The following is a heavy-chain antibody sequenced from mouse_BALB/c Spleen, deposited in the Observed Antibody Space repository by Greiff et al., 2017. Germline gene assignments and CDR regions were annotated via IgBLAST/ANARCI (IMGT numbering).Heavy chain of an antibody. Sequence: LVKTGASVKISCKASGYSFTGYYMHWVKQSHGKSLEWIGYISCYNGATSYNQKFKGKATFTVYTSSSTAYMQFNSLTSEDSAVYYCARGPLRYYFDYWGQGTTLTVSS. CDR3: ARGPLRYYFDY. CDR2: ISCYNGAT. CDR1: GYSFTGYY. D-gene: IGHD1-1*01. V-gene: IGHV1S34*01. J-gene: IGHJ2*01.